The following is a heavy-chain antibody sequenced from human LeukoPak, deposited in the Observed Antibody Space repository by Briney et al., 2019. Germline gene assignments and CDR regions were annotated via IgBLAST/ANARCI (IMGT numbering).Heavy chain of an antibody. CDR3: ARNDSVAGTTFDY. Sequence: PSETLSLTCAVYGGSFSGYYWSWIRQPPGKGLEWIGEINHSGSTKYNSSLKSRVTISVDTSKNQFSLKRSSVTAADTAVYYCARNDSVAGTTFDYWGQGTLVTVSS. V-gene: IGHV4-34*01. D-gene: IGHD6-19*01. CDR2: INHSGST. CDR1: GGSFSGYY. J-gene: IGHJ4*02.